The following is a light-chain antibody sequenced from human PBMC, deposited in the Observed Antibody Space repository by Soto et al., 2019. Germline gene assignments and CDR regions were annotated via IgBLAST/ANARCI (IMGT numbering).Light chain of an antibody. V-gene: IGKV1-39*01. CDR3: QQRYSTPRT. J-gene: IGKJ1*01. CDR1: QSISSY. Sequence: DIQMTQSPSSLSASVGDRVTITCRASQSISSYLNWYQQKPGKAPKLLIYAASSLQSGVPSRFSGSGSGTDFTLTISSLQPEDFATYYCQQRYSTPRTFGQGTTVEIK. CDR2: AAS.